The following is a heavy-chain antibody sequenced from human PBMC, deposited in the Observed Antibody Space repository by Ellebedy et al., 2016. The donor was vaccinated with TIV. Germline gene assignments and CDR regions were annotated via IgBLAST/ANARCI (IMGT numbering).Heavy chain of an antibody. Sequence: SGPTLVKPTQTLTLTCAFSGFSLSTSEVGVGWIRQPPGKALEWLSLIYGNGGKRYSSSLNSRVTITRYTSKDQVVLTMTNMDPMDTATYDCAHRGTVTRGVGAFVIWGQGTMVTVSS. CDR3: AHRGTVTRGVGAFVI. CDR2: IYGNGGK. V-gene: IGHV2-5*01. D-gene: IGHD4-17*01. CDR1: GFSLSTSEVG. J-gene: IGHJ3*02.